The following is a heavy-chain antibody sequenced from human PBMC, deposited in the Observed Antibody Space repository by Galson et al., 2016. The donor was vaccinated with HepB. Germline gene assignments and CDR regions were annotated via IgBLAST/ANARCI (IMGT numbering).Heavy chain of an antibody. CDR3: ARVSGVAAGGTILRGGY. J-gene: IGHJ4*02. V-gene: IGHV3-33*01. D-gene: IGHD6-13*01. Sequence: LRLSCAASGFTFSSYAMHWVRQTPGKGLASVALIWYDGSRRFHGDSVKGRFTISSDNSKNTLHLQMNSLRAEDTAVYYCARVSGVAAGGTILRGGYWGQGTLVTVSS. CDR2: IWYDGSRR. CDR1: GFTFSSYA.